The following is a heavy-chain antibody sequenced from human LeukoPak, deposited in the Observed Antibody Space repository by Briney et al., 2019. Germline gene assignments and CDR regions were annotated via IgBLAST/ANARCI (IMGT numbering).Heavy chain of an antibody. CDR3: ARGDSTSLRWFDP. Sequence: PGGSLRLSCAASGFTFSSYEMNWVRQAPGKGLEWVSSISSSSSYIYYADSVKGRFTISRDNAKNSLYLQMNSLRAEDTAVYYCARGDSTSLRWFDPWGQGTLVTVSS. CDR2: ISSSSSYI. D-gene: IGHD2-2*01. CDR1: GFTFSSYE. V-gene: IGHV3-21*01. J-gene: IGHJ5*02.